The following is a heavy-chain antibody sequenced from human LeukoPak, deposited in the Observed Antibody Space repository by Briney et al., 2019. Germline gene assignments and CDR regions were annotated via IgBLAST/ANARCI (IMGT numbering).Heavy chain of an antibody. V-gene: IGHV3-23*01. CDR2: SSGSGGST. CDR3: ASYSSGWRGYYYYGMDV. CDR1: GFTFSSYA. J-gene: IGHJ6*02. D-gene: IGHD6-19*01. Sequence: GGSLRLSCAASGFTFSSYAMSRVRQAPGKGLEWVSASSGSGGSTYYADSVKGRFTISRDNSKNTLYLQMNSLRAEDTAVYYCASYSSGWRGYYYYGMDVWGQGTTVTVSS.